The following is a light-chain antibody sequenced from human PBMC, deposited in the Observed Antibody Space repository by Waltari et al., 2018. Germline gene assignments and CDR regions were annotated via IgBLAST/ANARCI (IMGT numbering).Light chain of an antibody. V-gene: IGKV2-30*02. Sequence: DVVMTQSPLSLPVTLGQPTSISCRSSQSLVHSDGNTYLNWFQQRPGQSPRRLIYKVSNRDSGVPDRFSGSGSGTDFTLEISRVEAEDVGFYYCMQATQWSPWTFGQGTKVEIK. J-gene: IGKJ1*01. CDR2: KVS. CDR1: QSLVHSDGNTY. CDR3: MQATQWSPWT.